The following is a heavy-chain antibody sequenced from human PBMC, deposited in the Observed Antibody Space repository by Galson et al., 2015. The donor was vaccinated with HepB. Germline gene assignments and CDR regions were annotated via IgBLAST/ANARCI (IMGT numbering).Heavy chain of an antibody. CDR1: GGTFSSYA. J-gene: IGHJ6*02. Sequence: QSGAEVKKPGESLKISCKASGGTFSSYAISWVRQAPGQGLEWMGGIIPIFGTANYAQKFQGRVTITADESTSTAYMELSSLRSEDTAVYYCARARSSTSWRGTYYYYYGMDVWGQGTTVTVSS. V-gene: IGHV1-69*01. CDR2: IIPIFGTA. D-gene: IGHD2-2*01. CDR3: ARARSSTSWRGTYYYYYGMDV.